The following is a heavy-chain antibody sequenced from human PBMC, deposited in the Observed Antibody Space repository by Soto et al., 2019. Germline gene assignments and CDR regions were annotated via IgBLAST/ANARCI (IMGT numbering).Heavy chain of an antibody. V-gene: IGHV3-33*01. D-gene: IGHD3-10*01. Sequence: QVQLVESGGGVVQPGRSLRLSCAASGFTFSSYGMHWVRQAPGKGLEWVAVIWYDGSNKYYADSVKGRFTISRDNSKNTLYLQMNSLRAEDTAVYYCARAPRDTMVRGVIGPGDYWGQGTLVTVPS. J-gene: IGHJ4*02. CDR1: GFTFSSYG. CDR3: ARAPRDTMVRGVIGPGDY. CDR2: IWYDGSNK.